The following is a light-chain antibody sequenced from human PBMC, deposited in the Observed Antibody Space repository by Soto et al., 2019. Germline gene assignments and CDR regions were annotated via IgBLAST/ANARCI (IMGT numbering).Light chain of an antibody. Sequence: QSVLTQPPSASGSPGQSVTISCTGTSSDVGGYNYVSWYQQYPGRAPKLMIYEVTKRPSGVPDRFSGSKSGNTASLTVSGLQAEYEADYSCSSYAASNNFYFVFGGGTKLTVL. J-gene: IGLJ3*02. V-gene: IGLV2-8*01. CDR3: SSYAASNNFYFV. CDR2: EVT. CDR1: SSDVGGYNY.